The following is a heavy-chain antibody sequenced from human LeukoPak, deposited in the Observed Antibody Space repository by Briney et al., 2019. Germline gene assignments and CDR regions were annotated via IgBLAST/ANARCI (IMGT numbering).Heavy chain of an antibody. J-gene: IGHJ2*01. Sequence: PGGSLRLSCAASGFAFGRYAMHWVRQPPGKGLEWVAVISYDGSNKYYADSVKGRFTISRDNSKNTLYLQMNSLRAEDTAVYYCARGRGGIGSYYYDSSGSRYFDLWGRGTLVTVSS. CDR1: GFAFGRYA. CDR2: ISYDGSNK. D-gene: IGHD3-22*01. CDR3: ARGRGGIGSYYYDSSGSRYFDL. V-gene: IGHV3-30*19.